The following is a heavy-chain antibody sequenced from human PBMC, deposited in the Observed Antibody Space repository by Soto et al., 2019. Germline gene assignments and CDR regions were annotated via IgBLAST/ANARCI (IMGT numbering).Heavy chain of an antibody. CDR1: GGTFSSYT. Sequence: SVKVSCKASGGTFSSYTISWVRQAPGQGLEWMGRIIPILGIANYAQKFQGRVTITADKSTSTAHMELSSLRSEDTAVYYCARDDVELQLGPFDPWGQGTLVTVSS. CDR3: ARDDVELQLGPFDP. CDR2: IIPILGIA. D-gene: IGHD6-13*01. J-gene: IGHJ5*02. V-gene: IGHV1-69*04.